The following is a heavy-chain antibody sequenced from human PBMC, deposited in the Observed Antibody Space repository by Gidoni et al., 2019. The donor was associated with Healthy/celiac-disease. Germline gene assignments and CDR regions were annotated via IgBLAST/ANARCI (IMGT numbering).Heavy chain of an antibody. J-gene: IGHJ4*02. CDR1: GGSISSRSYY. V-gene: IGHV4-39*01. CDR2: LYYSGST. Sequence: QLPLQESAPGLVKPSETLPLPCTVSGGSISSRSYYWGWIRQPPGKGLEWIGSLYYSGSTYYNPSLKSRVTISVDTSKNQFSLKLSSVTAADTAVYYCARLCILWWCPGRYFDYWGQGTLVTVSS. D-gene: IGHD2-21*01. CDR3: ARLCILWWCPGRYFDY.